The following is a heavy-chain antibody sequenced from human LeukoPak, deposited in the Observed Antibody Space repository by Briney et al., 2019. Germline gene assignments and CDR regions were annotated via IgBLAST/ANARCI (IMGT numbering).Heavy chain of an antibody. CDR2: IRSKANTYAA. D-gene: IGHD5-18*01. J-gene: IGHJ4*01. CDR1: GFTFSDSA. Sequence: PGGSLRLSCAASGFTFSDSAMHWVRQASGTGLEWVARIRSKANTYAASYAASVKGRFTISRVDSKNTASLQMNSLKTEDTAVYYCMARGDSYGLFDYWGHGTLVTVSS. CDR3: MARGDSYGLFDY. V-gene: IGHV3-73*01.